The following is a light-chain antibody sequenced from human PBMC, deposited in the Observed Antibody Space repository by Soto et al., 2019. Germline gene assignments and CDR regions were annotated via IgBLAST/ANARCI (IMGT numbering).Light chain of an antibody. J-gene: IGLJ3*02. Sequence: QSALTQPASVSGSPGRSITISCTGTSTDIGTYNSVSWYQHHPGKAPKLLIFEVIDRPSGVSDRFSGSKSGNTASLTISGLQAEDEADYYCSSYTSSSPWVFGGGTKVTVL. CDR1: STDIGTYNS. CDR2: EVI. CDR3: SSYTSSSPWV. V-gene: IGLV2-14*01.